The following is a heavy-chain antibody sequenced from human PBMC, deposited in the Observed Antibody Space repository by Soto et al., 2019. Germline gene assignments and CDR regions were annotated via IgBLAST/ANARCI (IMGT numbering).Heavy chain of an antibody. Sequence: GGSLRLSCAASGFTFSSYAMSWVRQAPGKGLEWVSAISGSGGSTYYADSVKGRFTISRDNSKNTLYLQMNSLRAEDTAVYYCAKEGDYDYIWGSYRSRYFVYWGQGTLVTVSS. D-gene: IGHD3-16*02. CDR1: GFTFSSYA. CDR3: AKEGDYDYIWGSYRSRYFVY. V-gene: IGHV3-23*01. J-gene: IGHJ4*02. CDR2: ISGSGGST.